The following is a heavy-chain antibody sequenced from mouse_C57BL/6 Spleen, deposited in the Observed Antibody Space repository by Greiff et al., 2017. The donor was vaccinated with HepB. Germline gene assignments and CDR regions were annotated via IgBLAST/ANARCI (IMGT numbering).Heavy chain of an antibody. CDR2: ISDGGSYT. D-gene: IGHD2-2*01. V-gene: IGHV5-4*01. Sequence: EVKLMESGGGLVKPGGSLKLSCAASGFTFSSYAMSWVRQTPEKRLEWVATISDGGSYTYYPDNVKGRFTISRDNAKNNLYLQMSHLKSEDTAMYYCARDGSWLRGSYFDYWGQGTTLTVSS. J-gene: IGHJ2*01. CDR1: GFTFSSYA. CDR3: ARDGSWLRGSYFDY.